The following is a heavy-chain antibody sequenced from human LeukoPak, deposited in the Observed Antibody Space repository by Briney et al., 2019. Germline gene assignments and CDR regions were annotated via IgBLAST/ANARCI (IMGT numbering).Heavy chain of an antibody. CDR2: IIPIFGTA. Sequence: ASVKVSCKASGGTFSSYAISWGRHAPGQGLEWMGGIIPIFGTANYAQKFQGRVRITTDESTSTAYMELSSLRSEDTAVYYCARGEVVPAAPFTSYYYMDVWGKGTTVTVSS. V-gene: IGHV1-69*05. J-gene: IGHJ6*03. CDR3: ARGEVVPAAPFTSYYYMDV. CDR1: GGTFSSYA. D-gene: IGHD2-2*01.